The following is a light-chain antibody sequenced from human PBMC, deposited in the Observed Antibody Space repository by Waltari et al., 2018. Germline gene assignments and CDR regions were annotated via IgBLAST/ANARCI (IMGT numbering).Light chain of an antibody. CDR3: AAWDDSLNGNV. V-gene: IGLV1-44*01. CDR1: SSNIGSNT. Sequence: QSVLTQPPSASGTPGQRVTISCSGSSSNIGSNTVNWYQQVPGTAPKLLSYSNNQRPPGVPDRFSGSKSGTSASLAISGLQSEDEADYYCAAWDDSLNGNVFGSGTKVTVL. CDR2: SNN. J-gene: IGLJ6*01.